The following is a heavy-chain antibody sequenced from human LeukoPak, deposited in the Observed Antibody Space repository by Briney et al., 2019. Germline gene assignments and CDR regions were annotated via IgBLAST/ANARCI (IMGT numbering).Heavy chain of an antibody. J-gene: IGHJ6*02. Sequence: PGRSLRFSCAASGFTFSSYGMHWVRQAPGKGLEWVAVISYDGSNKYYADSVKGRFTISRDNSKNTLYLQMNSLRAEDTAVYYCAKDGYSSHQTYGMDVWGQGTTVTVSS. D-gene: IGHD6-13*01. CDR2: ISYDGSNK. CDR1: GFTFSSYG. V-gene: IGHV3-30*18. CDR3: AKDGYSSHQTYGMDV.